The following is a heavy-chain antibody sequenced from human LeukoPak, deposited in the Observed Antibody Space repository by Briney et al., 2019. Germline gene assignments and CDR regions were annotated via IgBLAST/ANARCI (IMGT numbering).Heavy chain of an antibody. J-gene: IGHJ5*02. CDR2: IKSKAAGGTT. D-gene: IGHD5-24*01. Sequence: PGGSLRLSCAASGFIFSHAWMSWVRQAPGKGLEWVGRIKSKAAGGTTDYAAPVKGRFTMSRDDSQDTLYPQMTSLETDDTALYYCTTDDGWFDPRGQGTLVTVSS. CDR3: TTDDGWFDP. V-gene: IGHV3-15*01. CDR1: GFIFSHAW.